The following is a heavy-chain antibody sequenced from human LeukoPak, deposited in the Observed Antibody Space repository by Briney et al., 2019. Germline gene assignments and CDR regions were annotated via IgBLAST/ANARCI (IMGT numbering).Heavy chain of an antibody. J-gene: IGHJ4*02. CDR3: ARGFNLVGAYYFDY. V-gene: IGHV4-34*01. CDR1: GGSFSGYY. Sequence: PSETLSLTCAVYGGSFSGYYWSWIRQPPGKGLEWIGEINHSGSTNYNPSLKSRVTISVDTSKNQFSLKLSSVTAADTAVYYCARGFNLVGAYYFDYWGQGTLVTVSS. D-gene: IGHD1-26*01. CDR2: INHSGST.